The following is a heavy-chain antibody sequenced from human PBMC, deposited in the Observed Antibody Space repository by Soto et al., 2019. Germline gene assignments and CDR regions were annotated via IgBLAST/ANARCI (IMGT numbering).Heavy chain of an antibody. J-gene: IGHJ4*02. Sequence: GGSLRLSCAASEFIFSNYAMNWVRQAPGKGLEWVSAISGSGGITYHADSVKGRFTISRDNSKNTLYLQMNSLRAEDTAVYYCAKAEKSSAVAGYFDSWGQGTLVTVSS. CDR1: EFIFSNYA. D-gene: IGHD6-19*01. CDR3: AKAEKSSAVAGYFDS. CDR2: ISGSGGIT. V-gene: IGHV3-23*01.